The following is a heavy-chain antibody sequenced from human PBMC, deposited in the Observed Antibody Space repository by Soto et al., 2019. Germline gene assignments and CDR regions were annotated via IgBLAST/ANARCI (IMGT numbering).Heavy chain of an antibody. V-gene: IGHV4-39*01. D-gene: IGHD3-10*01. CDR3: ARRPRVWFGEMGYHYYYGMDV. CDR1: VGSISGNRYF. Sequence: SEALSLPCSVSVGSISGNRYFWCWILQPPVKRFRYIGNIYYSGTTYYNPSLKSRVTISVDTSKNQFSLKLSSVTAADTAVYYCARRPRVWFGEMGYHYYYGMDVWGQGTTVTVSS. J-gene: IGHJ6*02. CDR2: IYYSGTT.